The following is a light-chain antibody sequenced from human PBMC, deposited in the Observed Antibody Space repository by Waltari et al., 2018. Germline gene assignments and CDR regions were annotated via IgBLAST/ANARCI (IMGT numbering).Light chain of an antibody. V-gene: IGKV3-11*01. J-gene: IGKJ4*01. CDR2: DAS. CDR3: QQRSNWPPLT. CDR1: QSVSSY. Sequence: EIVLTQSPDTLSLSPGERATLSCRASQSVSSYLAWYQQKPGQAPRILIYDASNRATGIPARFSGSGSGTDFTLTISSLEPEDFAVYYCQQRSNWPPLTFGGGTKVEIK.